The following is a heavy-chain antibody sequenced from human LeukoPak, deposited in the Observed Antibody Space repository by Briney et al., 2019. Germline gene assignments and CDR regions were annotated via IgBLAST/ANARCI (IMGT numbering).Heavy chain of an antibody. CDR2: INPSGGST. Sequence: ASVKVSCKASGYTFTSYYMHWVRQAPGQGLEWMGIINPSGGSTSYAQKFQGRVTMTRDTSTSTVYMELSSLRSEDTAVYYCARALVLRYFDWLLKGRSDYNWFDPWGQGTLVTVSS. V-gene: IGHV1-46*01. D-gene: IGHD3-9*01. CDR3: ARALVLRYFDWLLKGRSDYNWFDP. CDR1: GYTFTSYY. J-gene: IGHJ5*02.